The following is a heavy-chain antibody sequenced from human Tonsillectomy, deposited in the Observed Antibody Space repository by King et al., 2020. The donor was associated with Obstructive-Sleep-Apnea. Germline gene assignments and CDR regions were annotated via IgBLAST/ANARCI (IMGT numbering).Heavy chain of an antibody. CDR2: IYPGDSET. CDR3: AKHYYDSSGYYEFDF. V-gene: IGHV5-51*01. Sequence: VQLVESGAEVKKPGESLKISCKGSGYNFNRYWIAWVRQMPGKGLEWMGFIYPGDSETNYSPSFQGQVTISADKSISTVYLQKNSLKASDTAMYYCAKHYYDSSGYYEFDFWGQGTLVTVSS. J-gene: IGHJ4*02. D-gene: IGHD3-22*01. CDR1: GYNFNRYW.